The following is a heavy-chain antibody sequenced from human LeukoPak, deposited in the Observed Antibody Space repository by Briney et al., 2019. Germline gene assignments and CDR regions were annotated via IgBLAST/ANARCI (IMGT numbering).Heavy chain of an antibody. J-gene: IGHJ4*02. CDR3: ARDYYGDYNFDY. V-gene: IGHV3-21*01. D-gene: IGHD4-17*01. CDR2: ISSSSNYI. CDR1: GFTFISYS. Sequence: GGSLRLSCAASGFTFISYSLNWVRQAPGKGLEWVSSISSSSNYIYYADSVKGRFTISRDNAKNSLYLQMNSLRAEDTAVYYCARDYYGDYNFDYSGQGTLVTVSS.